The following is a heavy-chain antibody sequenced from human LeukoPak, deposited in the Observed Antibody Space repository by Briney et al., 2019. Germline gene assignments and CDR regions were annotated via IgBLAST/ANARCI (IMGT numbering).Heavy chain of an antibody. Sequence: SETLSLTCTVSGGSISSYYWSWIRQPPGKGLEWIGYIYYSGSTNYNPSLKSRVTISVDTSKNQFSLKLSSVTAADTAVYYCARIAAYCGGDCYFILDYWGQGTLVTVSS. D-gene: IGHD2-21*02. V-gene: IGHV4-59*01. J-gene: IGHJ4*02. CDR2: IYYSGST. CDR3: ARIAAYCGGDCYFILDY. CDR1: GGSISSYY.